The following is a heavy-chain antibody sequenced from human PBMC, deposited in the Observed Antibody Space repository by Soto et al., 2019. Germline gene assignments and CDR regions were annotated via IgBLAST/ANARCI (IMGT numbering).Heavy chain of an antibody. CDR1: GFTFSSYT. V-gene: IGHV3-23*01. Sequence: EVQLLESGGGLVQPGGSLRLSCAASGFTFSSYTMSWVRQAPGKGLEWVSGISATGGSTYYADSVKGRFTFSRDNFKNTLYLQMNSLRAEDTAVYYCAKGFIRDCGGDCTVDTWGQGTLVTVSS. CDR3: AKGFIRDCGGDCTVDT. CDR2: ISATGGST. J-gene: IGHJ5*02. D-gene: IGHD2-21*02.